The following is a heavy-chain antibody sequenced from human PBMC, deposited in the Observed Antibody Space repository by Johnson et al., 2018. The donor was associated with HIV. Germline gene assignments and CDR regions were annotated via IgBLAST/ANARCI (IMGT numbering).Heavy chain of an antibody. J-gene: IGHJ3*02. D-gene: IGHD1-26*01. CDR3: AKSSRVSTTFDAFDI. CDR2: INWNGVRT. V-gene: IGHV3-20*04. Sequence: VQVVESGGGLVQPGGSLRLSCAAAGFTFDDYGMSWVRQAPGKGLEWVSGINWNGVRTAYPDSMKGRFSISRDTAKTSLYLQMNSLRAEDTAVYYCAKSSRVSTTFDAFDIWGQGTMVTVSS. CDR1: GFTFDDYG.